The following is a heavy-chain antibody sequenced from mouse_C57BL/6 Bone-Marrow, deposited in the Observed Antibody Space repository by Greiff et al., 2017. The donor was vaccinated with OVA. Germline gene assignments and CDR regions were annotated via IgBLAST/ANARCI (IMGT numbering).Heavy chain of an antibody. V-gene: IGHV1-54*01. CDR1: GYAFTNYL. Sequence: QVQLQQSGAELARPGASVKVSCKASGYAFTNYLIEWVKQRPGQGLEWIGVINPGSGGTNYNEKFKGKATLTADKSSSTAYMQLSSLTSEDSAVYFCARDRYYGFYYAMDYWGQGTSVTVSS. CDR2: INPGSGGT. J-gene: IGHJ4*01. CDR3: ARDRYYGFYYAMDY. D-gene: IGHD1-1*01.